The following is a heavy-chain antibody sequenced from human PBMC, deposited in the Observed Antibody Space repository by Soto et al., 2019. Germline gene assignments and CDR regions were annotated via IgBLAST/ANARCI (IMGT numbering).Heavy chain of an antibody. CDR2: ISAYSGST. CDR1: GDTFTTYG. D-gene: IGHD6-13*01. J-gene: IGHJ4*02. Sequence: QVQLVQSGAEVKKPGASVKVSCKASGDTFTTYGIIWVRQAPGQGLEWMGWISAYSGSTKFAQKLQGRVTMTTDTSTTTAYMELRSLTSDDTAVYYCARDFTKSSSWPYYFDYWGQGTLVTVSS. V-gene: IGHV1-18*01. CDR3: ARDFTKSSSWPYYFDY.